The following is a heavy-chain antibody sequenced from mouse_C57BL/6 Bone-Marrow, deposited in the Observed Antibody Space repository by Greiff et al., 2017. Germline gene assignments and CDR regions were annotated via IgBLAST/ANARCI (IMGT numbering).Heavy chain of an antibody. J-gene: IGHJ1*03. Sequence: QVQLQQPGAELVKPGASVKMSCKASGYTFTSYWITWVKQRPGQGLEWIGDIYPGSGSTNYNEKFKSKATLTVDTSSSTAYMQLSSLTSEDSAVYYCANYYGSSYYYWYFDVWGTGTMVTVSS. CDR3: ANYYGSSYYYWYFDV. V-gene: IGHV1-55*01. D-gene: IGHD1-1*01. CDR2: IYPGSGST. CDR1: GYTFTSYW.